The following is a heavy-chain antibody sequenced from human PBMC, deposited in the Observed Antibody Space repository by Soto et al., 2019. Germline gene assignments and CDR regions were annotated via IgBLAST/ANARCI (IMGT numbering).Heavy chain of an antibody. CDR1: GFTFSSYA. J-gene: IGHJ4*02. CDR2: ISGSGGST. CDR3: ANFLYSSSWYLPFDY. Sequence: GGSLRLSCAASGFTFSSYAMSWVRQAPGKGLEWVSAISGSGGSTYYADSVKGRLTISRDNSKNTLYLQMNSLRAEDTAVYYCANFLYSSSWYLPFDYWGQGTLVTVSS. D-gene: IGHD6-13*01. V-gene: IGHV3-23*01.